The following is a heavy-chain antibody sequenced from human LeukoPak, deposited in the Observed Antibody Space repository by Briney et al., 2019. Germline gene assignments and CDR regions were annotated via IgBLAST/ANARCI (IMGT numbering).Heavy chain of an antibody. Sequence: GGSLRLSCAASGFTFSSYSMNWVRQAPGKGLEWVSSISSSSSYIYYADSVKGRFTISRDNAKNSLYLQMNSLRAEDTAVYYCARDQVVVAEKTGGYYYYGMDVWGQGTTVTVSS. CDR3: ARDQVVVAEKTGGYYYYGMDV. D-gene: IGHD2-15*01. CDR2: ISSSSSYI. CDR1: GFTFSSYS. V-gene: IGHV3-21*01. J-gene: IGHJ6*02.